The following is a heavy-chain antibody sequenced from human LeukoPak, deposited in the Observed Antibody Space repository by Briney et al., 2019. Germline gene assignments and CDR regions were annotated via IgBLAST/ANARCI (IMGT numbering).Heavy chain of an antibody. V-gene: IGHV3-13*01. CDR1: GFTFSSYD. Sequence: PGGSLRLSCAASGFTFSSYDMHWVRQATGKGLEWVSAICTAGDTYYPGSVKGRFTISRENAKNSLYLQMNSLRDGDTAVYYCARESVARDPYYYGSGSYYKDKYYYYGMDVWGQGATVTVSS. J-gene: IGHJ6*02. CDR2: ICTAGDT. CDR3: ARESVARDPYYYGSGSYYKDKYYYYGMDV. D-gene: IGHD3-10*01.